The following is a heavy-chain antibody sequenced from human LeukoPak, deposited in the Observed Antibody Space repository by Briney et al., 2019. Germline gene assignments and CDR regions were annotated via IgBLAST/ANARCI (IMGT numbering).Heavy chain of an antibody. V-gene: IGHV3-21*01. J-gene: IGHJ4*02. CDR3: ARDFKPRIVGATSLDY. Sequence: PGGSLRLSCAASGFTFSSYSMNWVRQAPGKGLEWVSSISSSSSYIYYADSVKGRFTISRDNAKNSLYLQMNSLRAEDTAVYYCARDFKPRIVGATSLDYWGQGTLVTVSS. D-gene: IGHD1-26*01. CDR2: ISSSSSYI. CDR1: GFTFSSYS.